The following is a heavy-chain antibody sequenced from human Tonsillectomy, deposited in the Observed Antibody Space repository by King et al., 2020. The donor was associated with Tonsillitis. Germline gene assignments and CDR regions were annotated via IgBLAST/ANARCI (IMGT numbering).Heavy chain of an antibody. J-gene: IGHJ4*02. V-gene: IGHV3-9*01. CDR1: GFTFDDYA. CDR3: AKDTHPRVLFGVVIF. Sequence: VQLVESGGGLVQPGRSLRLSCAASGFTFDDYAMHWVRQAPGKGLEWVSGISWNSGSIGYADSVKGRFTISRDNAKNSLYLQMNSLRAEDTALYYCAKDTHPRVLFGVVIFWGQGTLVTVSS. CDR2: ISWNSGSI. D-gene: IGHD3-3*01.